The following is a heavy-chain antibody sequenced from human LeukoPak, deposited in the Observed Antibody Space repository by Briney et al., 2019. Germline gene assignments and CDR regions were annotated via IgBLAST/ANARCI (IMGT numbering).Heavy chain of an antibody. CDR1: GFTVSSNY. CDR3: ARDVFRGWFDP. D-gene: IGHD3-10*02. J-gene: IGHJ5*02. V-gene: IGHV3-53*01. CDR2: IYSGGST. Sequence: GGSLRLSCAASGFTVSSNYMSWVGQGPGNGLEWVSVIYSGGSTYYADSVKGRFTISRDNSKNTLYLKMNSLRAEDTAVYYYARDVFRGWFDPWGQGTLATVSS.